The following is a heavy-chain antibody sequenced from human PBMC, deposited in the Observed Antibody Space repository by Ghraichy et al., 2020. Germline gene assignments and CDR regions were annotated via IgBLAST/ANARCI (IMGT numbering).Heavy chain of an antibody. D-gene: IGHD3-3*01. CDR1: GGSISSTSYY. Sequence: SETLSLTCTVSGGSISSTSYYRSWIRQPPGKGLEWIGSVYYTGSTHYNPSLKSRVTISADTSKKQFSLKLSSVTAADTAVYYCARDLSRYDFWSGYYRADYYYYGMDVWGQGTTVTVSS. J-gene: IGHJ6*02. V-gene: IGHV4-39*07. CDR2: VYYTGST. CDR3: ARDLSRYDFWSGYYRADYYYYGMDV.